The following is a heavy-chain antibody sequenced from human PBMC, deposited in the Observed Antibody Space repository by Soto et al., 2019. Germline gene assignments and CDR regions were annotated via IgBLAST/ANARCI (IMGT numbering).Heavy chain of an antibody. V-gene: IGHV3-53*02. D-gene: IGHD3-10*01. CDR3: ARGMCPGRYYYYGMDV. Sequence: EVELVETGGGLIQPGGSLRLSCAASGFTVSSNYMSWVRQAPGKGLEWVSVIYSGGSTYYAGSVKGRFTISRDSSKNKLYLQMNSLRPEDTAMYYCARGMCPGRYYYYGMDVWGQGTTLTVSS. CDR1: GFTVSSNY. CDR2: IYSGGST. J-gene: IGHJ6*02.